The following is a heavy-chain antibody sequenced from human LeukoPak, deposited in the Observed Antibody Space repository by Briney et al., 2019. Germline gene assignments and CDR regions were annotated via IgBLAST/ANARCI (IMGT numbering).Heavy chain of an antibody. D-gene: IGHD1-1*01. V-gene: IGHV4-38-2*02. CDR2: IYHSGST. CDR3: ARDKNEEAFDI. Sequence: PSETLSLTCAVSGYSISSGYYWGWIRQPPGKGLEWIGSIYHSGSTYYNPSLKSRVTISVDTSKNQFSLKLSSVTAADTAVYYCARDKNEEAFDIWGQGTMVTVSS. J-gene: IGHJ3*02. CDR1: GYSISSGYY.